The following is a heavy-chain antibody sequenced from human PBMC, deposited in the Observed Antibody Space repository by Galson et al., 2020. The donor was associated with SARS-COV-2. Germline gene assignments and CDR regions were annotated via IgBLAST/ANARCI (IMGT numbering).Heavy chain of an antibody. CDR2: ISPNSGGT. D-gene: IGHD3-10*01. CDR3: ARGPDYYGLYYYYMDV. J-gene: IGHJ6*03. V-gene: IGHV1-2*02. CDR1: GYIFTGYY. Sequence: ASVTVSCKASGYIFTGYYMHWVRQAPGQGLEWMGWISPNSGGTNYAQKFQGRVTMTRDTSINTAYMELSRLRSDDTAVYYCARGPDYYGLYYYYMDVWGKGTTVTVSS.